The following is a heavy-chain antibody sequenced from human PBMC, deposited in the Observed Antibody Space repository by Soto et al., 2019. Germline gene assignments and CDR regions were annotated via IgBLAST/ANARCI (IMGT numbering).Heavy chain of an antibody. J-gene: IGHJ5*02. CDR3: TPDFVKEEIDP. V-gene: IGHV3-15*01. CDR2: IKSKTDGGTT. CDR1: GFTFSNAW. D-gene: IGHD2-21*01. Sequence: GGSLRLSCTASGFTFSNAWMSWVRQAPGKGLEWVGRIKSKTDGGTTDYAAPVKGRFTISRDDSKNTLYLQMNSLKTEDTAVYYCTPDFVKEEIDPRGQGTLVTVSS.